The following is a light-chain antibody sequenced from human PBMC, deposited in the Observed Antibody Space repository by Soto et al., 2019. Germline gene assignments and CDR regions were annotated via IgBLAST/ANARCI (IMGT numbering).Light chain of an antibody. J-gene: IGKJ4*01. CDR1: QGISSS. V-gene: IGKV1-9*01. Sequence: IQLTQSPSSLSASVGDRVTITCRASQGISSSLAWYQQTPGKAPKFLIYAASTLQSGVPSRFSGSGSGTDFTHTISSLQPEDFATYYRQQVNSYPLTFGGGTKVEIK. CDR3: QQVNSYPLT. CDR2: AAS.